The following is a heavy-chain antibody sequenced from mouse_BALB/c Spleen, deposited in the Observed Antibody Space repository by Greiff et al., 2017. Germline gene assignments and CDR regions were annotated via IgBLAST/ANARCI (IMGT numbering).Heavy chain of an antibody. CDR1: GFTFSSYA. Sequence: EVKLVESGGGLVKPGGSLKLSCAASGFTFSSYAMSWVRQSPEKRLEWVAEISSGGSYTYYPDTVPGRFTISRDNAKNTLYLEMSSLRSEDTAMYYCAREWSDAMDYWGQGTSVTVSS. CDR3: AREWSDAMDY. CDR2: ISSGGSYT. V-gene: IGHV5-9-4*01. D-gene: IGHD1-1*02. J-gene: IGHJ4*01.